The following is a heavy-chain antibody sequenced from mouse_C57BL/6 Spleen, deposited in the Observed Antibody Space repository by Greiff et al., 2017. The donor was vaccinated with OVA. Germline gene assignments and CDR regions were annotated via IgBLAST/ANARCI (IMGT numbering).Heavy chain of an antibody. CDR2: IYPGDGDT. J-gene: IGHJ1*03. V-gene: IGHV1-82*01. CDR3: ARDGNYEKYFDV. CDR1: GYAFSSSW. Sequence: QVQLQQSGPELVKPGASVKISCKASGYAFSSSWMNWVKQRPGKGLEWIGRIYPGDGDTNYNGKFKGKATLTADKSSSTAYMQLSSLTSEDSAVYFCARDGNYEKYFDVGGTGTTVTVSS. D-gene: IGHD2-1*01.